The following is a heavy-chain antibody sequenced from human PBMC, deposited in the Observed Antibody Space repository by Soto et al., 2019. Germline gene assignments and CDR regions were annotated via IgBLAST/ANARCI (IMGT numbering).Heavy chain of an antibody. D-gene: IGHD3-22*01. CDR1: GGSISSGDYY. J-gene: IGHJ6*02. CDR2: IYYSGST. CDR3: ARENYYDSSCESNRSSEYYYGMDV. Sequence: SETLPLTCTVSGGSISSGDYYWSWIRQPPGKGLEWIGYIYYSGSTYYNPSLESRVTISVDTSKNQFSLKLSSVTAADTAVSYCARENYYDSSCESNRSSEYYYGMDVLGQGTT. V-gene: IGHV4-30-4*01.